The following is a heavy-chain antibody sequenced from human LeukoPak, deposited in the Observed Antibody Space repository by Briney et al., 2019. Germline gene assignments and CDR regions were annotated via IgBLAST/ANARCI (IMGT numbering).Heavy chain of an antibody. CDR2: IYTTGST. D-gene: IGHD4-17*01. CDR1: GGSISSGSYY. Sequence: SQTLSLTCTVSGGSISSGSYYWTWIRQPAGKGLEWIARIYTTGSTNYNPSLKSRVTISVDTSKNQFSLKLSSVTAADTAVYYCARENEYGDQIRVLYYYYGMDVWGQGTTVTVSS. CDR3: ARENEYGDQIRVLYYYYGMDV. J-gene: IGHJ6*02. V-gene: IGHV4-61*02.